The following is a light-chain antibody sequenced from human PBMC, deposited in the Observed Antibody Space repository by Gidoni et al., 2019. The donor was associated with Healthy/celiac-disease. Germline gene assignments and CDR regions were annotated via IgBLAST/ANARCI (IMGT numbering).Light chain of an antibody. CDR3: QAWDSSTRHVV. CDR2: QDS. J-gene: IGLJ2*01. CDR1: KLGDKY. V-gene: IGLV3-1*01. Sequence: SYELTQPPSVYVSPGQTASITCAGDKLGDKYACWYQQKPGQSPVLVIYQDSKRPSGSPERFSGSNSGNTATLTISGTQAMDEADYYCQAWDSSTRHVVFGGGTKLTVL.